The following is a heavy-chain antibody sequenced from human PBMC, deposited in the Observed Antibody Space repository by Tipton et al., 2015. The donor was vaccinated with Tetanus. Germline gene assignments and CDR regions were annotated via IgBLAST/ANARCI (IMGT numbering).Heavy chain of an antibody. CDR2: IFHSGST. CDR3: ARADYNLSRKGPFDS. D-gene: IGHD5-12*01. Sequence: LSCTVSGDSMTRYYWSWIRQPPGKGLEWISYIFHSGSTNYNPALKSRVTISMDTSKNQISLNLTSVTAADTAVYYCARADYNLSRKGPFDSWGQGTLVLVSS. V-gene: IGHV4-59*01. CDR1: GDSMTRYY. J-gene: IGHJ4*02.